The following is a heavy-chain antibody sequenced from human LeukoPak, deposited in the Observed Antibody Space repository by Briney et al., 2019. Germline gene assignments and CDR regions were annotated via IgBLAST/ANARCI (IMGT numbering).Heavy chain of an antibody. Sequence: SETPSLTCTVSGGSISSYYWSWIRQPPGKGLEWIGYIYYSGSTNYNPSLKSRVTISVDTSKNRFSLKLSSVTAADTAVYCCARVEVGATTESFDPWGQGTLVTVSS. D-gene: IGHD1-26*01. CDR1: GGSISSYY. J-gene: IGHJ5*02. CDR3: ARVEVGATTESFDP. V-gene: IGHV4-59*01. CDR2: IYYSGST.